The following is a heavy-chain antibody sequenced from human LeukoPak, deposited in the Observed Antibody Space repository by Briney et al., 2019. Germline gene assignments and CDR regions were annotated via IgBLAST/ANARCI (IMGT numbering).Heavy chain of an antibody. D-gene: IGHD1-26*01. J-gene: IGHJ4*02. V-gene: IGHV4-39*01. CDR1: GGSISSSSYY. Sequence: SETLSLTCTVSGGSISSSSYYWGWIRQPPGKGLEWIGSIYYSGSTYYNPSLKSRVTISVDTSKNQFSLKLSSVTAADTAVYYCARRHSGSYPRHFDYWGQGTLVTVSS. CDR3: ARRHSGSYPRHFDY. CDR2: IYYSGST.